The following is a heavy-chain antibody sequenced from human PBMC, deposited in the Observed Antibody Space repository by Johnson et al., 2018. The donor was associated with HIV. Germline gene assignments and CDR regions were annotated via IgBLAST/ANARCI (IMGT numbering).Heavy chain of an antibody. D-gene: IGHD3-10*01. CDR2: ISYHGSDT. CDR3: ARDRLLWFRELWPHDALDI. V-gene: IGHV3-30*04. Sequence: QVQLVESGGDVVQPGRSLRLSCAAFGFDINTHNIHWVRQAPGKGLEWVTLISYHGSDTYYGDSVKGRFTISRDNSNNTLYLQMNSLRTEDTAVYYCARDRLLWFRELWPHDALDIWGQGTMVTVSS. CDR1: GFDINTHN. J-gene: IGHJ3*02.